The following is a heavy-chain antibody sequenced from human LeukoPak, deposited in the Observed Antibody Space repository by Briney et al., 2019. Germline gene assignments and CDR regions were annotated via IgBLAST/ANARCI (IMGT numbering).Heavy chain of an antibody. CDR2: IKQDGSGK. V-gene: IGHV3-7*01. Sequence: GGSLRLSCAASGFTFSSYWMSWVRQAPGKGLEWVANIKQDGSGKYYVDSVKGRFTISRDNAKNSLYLQMNSLRAEDTAVYYCARANLVVPAAIYYYYYGMDVWGQGTTVTVSS. CDR1: GFTFSSYW. D-gene: IGHD2-2*02. J-gene: IGHJ6*02. CDR3: ARANLVVPAAIYYYYYGMDV.